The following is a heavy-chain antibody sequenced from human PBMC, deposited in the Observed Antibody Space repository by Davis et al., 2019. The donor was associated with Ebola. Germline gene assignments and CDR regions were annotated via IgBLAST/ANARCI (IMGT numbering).Heavy chain of an antibody. CDR2: LHNDGSDT. Sequence: HTGRSLRLSCAASGFAFTNYWMHWVRQAPGKGLEWVSSLHNDGSDTKYADSVEGRFTISRDNAKNTLYLQMNSLRAEDTAVYYCAKGMHGGYVPCVLDYWGQGTQVTVSS. CDR3: AKGMHGGYVPCVLDY. CDR1: GFAFTNYW. J-gene: IGHJ4*02. V-gene: IGHV3-74*03. D-gene: IGHD5-12*01.